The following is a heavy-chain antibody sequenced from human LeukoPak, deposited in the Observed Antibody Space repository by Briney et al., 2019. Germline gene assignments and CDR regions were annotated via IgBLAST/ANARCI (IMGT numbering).Heavy chain of an antibody. CDR1: GGSISSSSYY. CDR2: INHSGST. J-gene: IGHJ6*03. D-gene: IGHD5-24*01. CDR3: ARGRREGYHWGVYYYYYMDV. Sequence: SETLSLTCTVSGGSISSSSYYWSWIRQPPGKGLEWIGEINHSGSTNYNPSLKSRVTISVDTSKNQFSLKLSSVTAADTAVYYCARGRREGYHWGVYYYYYMDVWGKGTTVTVSS. V-gene: IGHV4-39*07.